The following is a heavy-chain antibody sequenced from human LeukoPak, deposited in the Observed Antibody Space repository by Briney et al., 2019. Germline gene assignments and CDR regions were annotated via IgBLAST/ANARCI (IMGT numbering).Heavy chain of an antibody. V-gene: IGHV3-21*01. CDR2: ISSNGSYI. CDR3: AREPIYGLNFDY. CDR1: VFTFSSYS. J-gene: IGHJ4*02. Sequence: GGSLRLSCSASVFTFSSYSMNWVRQAPGKVLEWVSSISSNGSYIYYADSVRGRFTISRDNANKSLYLQLNSLRAEDTAVYFCAREPIYGLNFDYWGQGTLVTVSS. D-gene: IGHD2/OR15-2a*01.